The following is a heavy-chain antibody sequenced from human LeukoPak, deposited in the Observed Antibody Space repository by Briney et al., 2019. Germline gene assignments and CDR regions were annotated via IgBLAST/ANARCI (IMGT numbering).Heavy chain of an antibody. J-gene: IGHJ4*02. CDR3: ARGHYGGNPYYFDY. CDR2: INPNSGGT. D-gene: IGHD4/OR15-4a*01. Sequence: ASVKVSCKASGYTFTGYYMHWVRQAPGRGLEWMGLINPNSGGTNYAQKFQGRVTMTRDTSISTAYMELSRLRSDDTAVYYCARGHYGGNPYYFDYWGQGTLVTVSS. CDR1: GYTFTGYY. V-gene: IGHV1-2*06.